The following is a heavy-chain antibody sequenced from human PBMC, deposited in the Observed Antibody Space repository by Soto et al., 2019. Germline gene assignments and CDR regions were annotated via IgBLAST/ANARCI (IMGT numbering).Heavy chain of an antibody. CDR2: INHSGST. CDR1: GGSFSGYY. Sequence: PSETLSLTCAVYGGSFSGYYWSWIRQPPGKGLEWIGEINHSGSTNYNPSLKSRVTISVDTPKNQFSLKLSSVTAADTAVYYCARSLWFGELGGFDYWGQGTLVTVS. D-gene: IGHD3-10*01. J-gene: IGHJ4*02. CDR3: ARSLWFGELGGFDY. V-gene: IGHV4-34*01.